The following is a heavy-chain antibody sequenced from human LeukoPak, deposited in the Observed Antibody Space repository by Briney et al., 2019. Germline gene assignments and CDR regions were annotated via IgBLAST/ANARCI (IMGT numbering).Heavy chain of an antibody. Sequence: SETLSLTCTVSGGSISSYYWSWIRQPPGKGLEWIGYIYYSGSTNYNPSLKSRVTISVETSKNQFSLKLSSVTAADTAVYYCARDLAWGAFDYWGQGTLVTVSS. CDR2: IYYSGST. J-gene: IGHJ4*02. V-gene: IGHV4-59*01. CDR3: ARDLAWGAFDY. D-gene: IGHD7-27*01. CDR1: GGSISSYY.